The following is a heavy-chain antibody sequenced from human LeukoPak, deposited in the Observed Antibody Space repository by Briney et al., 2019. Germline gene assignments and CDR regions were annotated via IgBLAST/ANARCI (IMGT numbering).Heavy chain of an antibody. Sequence: ASVKVSCKASGGTFSSYAIIWVRQAPGQGLEWMGGIIPIFGTANYAQKFQGRVTITADESTSTAYMELSSLRSEDTAVYYCAREATVTYFDYWGQGTLVTVSS. V-gene: IGHV1-69*01. CDR3: AREATVTYFDY. CDR2: IIPIFGTA. CDR1: GGTFSSYA. J-gene: IGHJ4*02. D-gene: IGHD4-17*01.